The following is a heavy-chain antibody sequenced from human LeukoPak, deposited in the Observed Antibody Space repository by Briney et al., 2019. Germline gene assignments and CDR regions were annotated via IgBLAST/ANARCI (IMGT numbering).Heavy chain of an antibody. V-gene: IGHV5-51*01. CDR3: AGRGGGYNLNFDY. CDR1: YV. D-gene: IGHD5-24*01. J-gene: IGHJ4*02. CDR2: SYPDDTVS. Sequence: YVIAWVGQIAGQGGEWMGISYPDDTVSRYSSSFQGQVHISADKTISTAYLQWISLKASDTAMYYCAGRGGGYNLNFDYWGQGTLVTVSS.